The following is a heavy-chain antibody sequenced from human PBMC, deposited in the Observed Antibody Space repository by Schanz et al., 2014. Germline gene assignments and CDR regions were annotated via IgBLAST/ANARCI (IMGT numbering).Heavy chain of an antibody. V-gene: IGHV3-9*01. CDR3: ATENWWTVEK. CDR1: GFTFDDYA. J-gene: IGHJ4*02. D-gene: IGHD2-15*01. CDR2: ISWNSGGI. Sequence: EVQLVESGGGLVQPGRSLRLSCAASGFTFDDYAIHWVRQAPGKGLEWVSGISWNSGGIGYADSVKGRFTISRDNAKNSLYLQLDSLTAEDTAVYYCATENWWTVEKWGQGTLVTVSS.